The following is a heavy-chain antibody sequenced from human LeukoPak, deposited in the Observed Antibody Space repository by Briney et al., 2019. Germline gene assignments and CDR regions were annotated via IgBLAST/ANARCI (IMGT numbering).Heavy chain of an antibody. Sequence: GASVKVSCKASGYIFTSYDINWVRQATGQGFDWMGRMSPNSGNTAYAEKFQGRVTMTREHSINTAYMDLSSLTSEDTAVYYCARGPINWFDPWGQGTLVTVSS. V-gene: IGHV1-8*01. J-gene: IGHJ5*02. CDR2: MSPNSGNT. CDR1: GYIFTSYD. CDR3: ARGPINWFDP.